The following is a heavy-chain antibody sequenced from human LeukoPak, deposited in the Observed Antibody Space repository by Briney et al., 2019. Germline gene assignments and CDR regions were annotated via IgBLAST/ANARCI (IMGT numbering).Heavy chain of an antibody. Sequence: GASVKVSCKASGYTFTDYYFYWVRQVPGQGLECMGWINPNTGGTNYPQKFQGRVTMTRDTSISTAYMELTSLRSDDTAVYYCARDLGGSTGAPWYYFDYWGQGTLVTVSS. J-gene: IGHJ4*01. CDR2: INPNTGGT. CDR3: ARDLGGSTGAPWYYFDY. V-gene: IGHV1-2*02. CDR1: GYTFTDYY. D-gene: IGHD2-2*01.